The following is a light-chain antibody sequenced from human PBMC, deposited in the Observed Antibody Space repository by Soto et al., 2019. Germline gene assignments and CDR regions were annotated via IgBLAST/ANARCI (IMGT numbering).Light chain of an antibody. V-gene: IGKV1-5*01. CDR1: QSISSW. CDR3: LQDINYPWT. CDR2: DAS. J-gene: IGKJ1*01. Sequence: DIQMTQSPSTLSASVGDRVTITCRASQSISSWLAWYQQKPGKAPKVLIFDASSLESGVPSRFSGSGSRTDFTLTITHLQPEDSATYYCLQDINYPWTFGQGTKVDIK.